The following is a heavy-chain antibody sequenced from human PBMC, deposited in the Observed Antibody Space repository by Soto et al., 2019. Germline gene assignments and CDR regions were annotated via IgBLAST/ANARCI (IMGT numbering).Heavy chain of an antibody. Sequence: GGSLRLSCEVSGFSVSVNYMSWVGQAPGKGLEWVSSIYSGGNTYYADSVKGRFTISRDDSKDIVYLQMNTLRVEDTAVYYCARESGPRGGAFDIWGQGTMVTVSS. D-gene: IGHD2-15*01. CDR1: GFSVSVNY. V-gene: IGHV3-53*01. J-gene: IGHJ3*02. CDR2: IYSGGNT. CDR3: ARESGPRGGAFDI.